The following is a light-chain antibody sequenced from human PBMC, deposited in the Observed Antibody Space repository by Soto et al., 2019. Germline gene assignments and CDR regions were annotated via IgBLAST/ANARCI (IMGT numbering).Light chain of an antibody. CDR2: DAS. J-gene: IGKJ1*01. CDR1: QSLLLSNGYNY. Sequence: DIVMTQSPLSLPVTPGEPASISCRSSQSLLLSNGYNYLDWYLQKPGKAPKLLIYDASSLESGVPSRFSGSGSGTEFTLTISSLQPDDFATYYCQQYNSYSWTFGQGTKVDI. V-gene: IGKV2-28*01. CDR3: QQYNSYSWT.